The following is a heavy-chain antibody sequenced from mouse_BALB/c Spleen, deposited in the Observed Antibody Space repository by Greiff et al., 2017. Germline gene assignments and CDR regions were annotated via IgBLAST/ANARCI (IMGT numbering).Heavy chain of an antibody. CDR3: ARGEITATDY. CDR2: ISSGGST. J-gene: IGHJ2*01. V-gene: IGHV5-6-5*01. Sequence: DVHLVESGGGLVKPGGSLKLSCAASGFTFSSYAMSWVRQTPEKRLEWVASISSGGSTYYPDSVKGRFTISRDNARNILYLQMSSLRSEDTAMYYCARGEITATDYWGQGTTLTVSS. D-gene: IGHD1-2*01. CDR1: GFTFSSYA.